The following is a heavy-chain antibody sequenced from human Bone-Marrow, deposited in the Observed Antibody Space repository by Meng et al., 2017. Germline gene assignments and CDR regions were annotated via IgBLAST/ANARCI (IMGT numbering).Heavy chain of an antibody. CDR1: GDSVSSTSAA. D-gene: IGHD1-26*01. V-gene: IGHV6-1*01. J-gene: IGHJ4*02. CDR3: ARESSGSPPDY. Sequence: AQLQQSGPGLVKPSQTLSLTCTSSGDSVSSTSAAWHWIRRSPSRGLEWLGRTYYRSRWYTDYAVSVKSRININPDTTENHFSLQLNSVTPEDTAVYYCARESSGSPPDYWGRGTLVTVSS. CDR2: TYYRSRWYT.